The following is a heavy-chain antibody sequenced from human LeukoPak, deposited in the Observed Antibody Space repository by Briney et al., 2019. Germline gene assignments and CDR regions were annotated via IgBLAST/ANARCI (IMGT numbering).Heavy chain of an antibody. J-gene: IGHJ3*02. V-gene: IGHV3-30*18. Sequence: GGSLRLSCAASGCTFSSYGMHWVRQAPGKGLEWVAVISYDGSNKYYADSVKGRFTISRDNSKNTLYLQMNSLRAEDTAVYYCAKESMTTVIDIWGQGTMVTVSS. CDR1: GCTFSSYG. D-gene: IGHD4-11*01. CDR3: AKESMTTVIDI. CDR2: ISYDGSNK.